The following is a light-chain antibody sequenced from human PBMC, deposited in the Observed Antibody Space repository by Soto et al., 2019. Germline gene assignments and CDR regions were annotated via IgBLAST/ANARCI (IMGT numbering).Light chain of an antibody. CDR3: HQDVASPRT. CDR2: GAS. Sequence: EIVLTQSPGTLSLSPGERATLSCCASQRIAGGYLAWYQHKPGQAPRLLFYGASNRATGIPDRFSGSGSGTAFTLTISRLEPEDCAVDYCHQDVASPRTFGQGTMVEMK. CDR1: QRIAGGY. V-gene: IGKV3-20*01. J-gene: IGKJ1*01.